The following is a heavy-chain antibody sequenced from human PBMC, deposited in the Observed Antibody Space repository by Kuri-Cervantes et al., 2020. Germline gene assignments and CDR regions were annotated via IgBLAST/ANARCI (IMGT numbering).Heavy chain of an antibody. D-gene: IGHD6-13*01. CDR2: IKQDGSEK. V-gene: IGHV3-7*01. J-gene: IGHJ4*02. CDR1: GFTFGDYA. Sequence: GGSLRLSCTASGFTFGDYAMSWVRQAPGKGLEWVANIKQDGSEKYYVDSVKGRFTISRDNAKNSLYLQMNSLRAEDTAVYYCARARVAAAGRWYYFDYRGQGTLVTVSS. CDR3: ARARVAAAGRWYYFDY.